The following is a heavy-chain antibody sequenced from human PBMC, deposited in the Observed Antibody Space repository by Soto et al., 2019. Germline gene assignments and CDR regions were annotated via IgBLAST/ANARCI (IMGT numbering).Heavy chain of an antibody. V-gene: IGHV4-39*01. Sequence: SETLFLTCSVSGGSISNDFNYWAWIRQPPEKGLEWIGTLYYSGSTFYNPSLKSRVAISVDTSNNQFSLKLISVTAADTALYYCARLPYSNYFDYWGHGTLVTVSS. CDR2: LYYSGST. CDR3: ARLPYSNYFDY. D-gene: IGHD4-4*01. CDR1: GGSISNDFNY. J-gene: IGHJ4*01.